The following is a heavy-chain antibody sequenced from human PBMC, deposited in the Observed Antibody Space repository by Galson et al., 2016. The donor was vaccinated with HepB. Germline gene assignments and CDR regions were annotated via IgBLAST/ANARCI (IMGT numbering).Heavy chain of an antibody. D-gene: IGHD6-19*01. CDR3: VRQIYIAVAGA. V-gene: IGHV4-39*01. CDR2: ISQSGTT. Sequence: ETLSLTCTVSGGSNSSKPYYWGWIRQSPGTGLEWIGSISQSGTTYCNPSLKSRVTMSVDTSKKQFPLKLSSVTAIDTAVYYCVRQIYIAVAGAWGQGALVSVSS. J-gene: IGHJ5*02. CDR1: GGSNSSKPYY.